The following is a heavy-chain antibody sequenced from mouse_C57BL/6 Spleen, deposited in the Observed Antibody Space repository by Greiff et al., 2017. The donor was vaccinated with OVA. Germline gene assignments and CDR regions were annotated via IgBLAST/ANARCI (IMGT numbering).Heavy chain of an antibody. V-gene: IGHV2-5*01. D-gene: IGHD3-2*02. CDR3: AKGYSSAFDY. J-gene: IGHJ2*01. CDR1: GFSLTSYG. Sequence: VQLQQSGPGLVQPSQRLSITCTVSGFSLTSYGVHWVRQSPGKGLEWLGLIWRGGSTDYNAAVMSRLSITKDNSKSQVFFKMNSLQADDTAIYYGAKGYSSAFDYWGQGTTLTVSS. CDR2: IWRGGST.